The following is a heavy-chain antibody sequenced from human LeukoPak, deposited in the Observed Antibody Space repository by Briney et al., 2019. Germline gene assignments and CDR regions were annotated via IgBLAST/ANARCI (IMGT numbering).Heavy chain of an antibody. Sequence: SETLSLTCAVYGGSFSGYYWSWIRQPPGKGLEWIGEINHSGSTNYNPSLKSRVTISVDTSKNQFSLKLSSVTAADTAVYYCACQRGSGSYWYWGQGTLVTVSS. D-gene: IGHD3-10*01. CDR2: INHSGST. CDR1: GGSFSGYY. J-gene: IGHJ4*02. V-gene: IGHV4-34*01. CDR3: ACQRGSGSYWY.